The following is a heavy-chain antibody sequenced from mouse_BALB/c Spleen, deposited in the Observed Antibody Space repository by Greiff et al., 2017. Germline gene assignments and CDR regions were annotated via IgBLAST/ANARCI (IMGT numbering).Heavy chain of an antibody. D-gene: IGHD2-14*01. CDR1: GFSLTSYG. V-gene: IGHV2-6-2*01. CDR2: IWSDGST. J-gene: IGHJ4*01. CDR3: ARHATRYRYDGGAMDY. Sequence: VKLVESGPDLVAPSQSLSITCTVSGFSLTSYGVHWVRQPPGKGLEWLVVIWSDGSTTYNSALKSRLSISKDNSKSQVFLKMNSLQTDDTAMYYCARHATRYRYDGGAMDYWGQGTSVTVSS.